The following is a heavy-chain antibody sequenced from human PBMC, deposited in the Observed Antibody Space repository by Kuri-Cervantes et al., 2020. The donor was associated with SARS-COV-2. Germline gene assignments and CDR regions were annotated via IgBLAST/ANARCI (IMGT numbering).Heavy chain of an antibody. CDR3: AKDRPLYGDYGFDY. D-gene: IGHD4-17*01. Sequence: GESLKISCAASGFTFSSYWMHWVRQAPGKGLEWVSAISGSGGSTYYADSVKGRFTISRDNSKNTLYLQMNSLRAEDTAVYYCAKDRPLYGDYGFDYWGQGTLVTVSS. CDR2: ISGSGGST. J-gene: IGHJ4*02. CDR1: GFTFSSYW. V-gene: IGHV3-23*01.